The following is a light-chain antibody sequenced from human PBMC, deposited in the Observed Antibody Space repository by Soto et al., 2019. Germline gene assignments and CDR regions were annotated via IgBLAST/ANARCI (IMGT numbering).Light chain of an antibody. CDR2: DAS. CDR1: QDIRKY. CDR3: QQYDNLPLI. J-gene: IGKJ5*01. Sequence: IQTTQSPSSLSASVGDRVTITCQATQDIRKYLNWYQQKPGKAPKLLIYDASSLETGVPSRFSGSGSGTDFTFTISSLQPEDFATYYCQQYDNLPLIFGQGTRLDIK. V-gene: IGKV1-33*01.